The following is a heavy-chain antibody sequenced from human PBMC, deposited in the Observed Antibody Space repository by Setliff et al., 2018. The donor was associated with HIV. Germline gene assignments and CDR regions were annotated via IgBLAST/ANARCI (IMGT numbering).Heavy chain of an antibody. J-gene: IGHJ2*01. V-gene: IGHV4-28*01. Sequence: SETPVLTCVVSGYSISSSYWWGWIRQPPGKGLEWIGWIGYIYKGGSTYYNPSLKSRVTMSEDTSKNQFSLKLRSVTAVDTAVYYCARSALWFGEADWYFDLWGRGTLVTVSS. D-gene: IGHD3-10*01. CDR3: ARSALWFGEADWYFDL. CDR2: IYKGGST. CDR1: GYSISSSYW.